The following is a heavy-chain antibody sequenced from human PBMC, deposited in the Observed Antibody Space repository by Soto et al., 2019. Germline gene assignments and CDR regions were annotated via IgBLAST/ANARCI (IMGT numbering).Heavy chain of an antibody. CDR1: GFSFRSSP. D-gene: IGHD3-16*01. CDR3: AKDSHWGIISPTHDY. V-gene: IGHV3-23*01. Sequence: PGGSLRLSCAVSGFSFRSSPMSWVRRAPGKGLEWVSGINGGDDSKHYAESVRGRFTITRDNSKKTLLLQMNSLRVEDTDKYYFAKDSHWGIISPTHDYWGQGTLVTVSS. J-gene: IGHJ4*02. CDR2: INGGDDSK.